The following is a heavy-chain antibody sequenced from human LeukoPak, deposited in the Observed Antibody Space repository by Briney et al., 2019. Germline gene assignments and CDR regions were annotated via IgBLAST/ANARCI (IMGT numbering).Heavy chain of an antibody. J-gene: IGHJ4*02. Sequence: SETLSLTCTVSGGSISTSNYYWGWIRQPPGKGLEWIGNIFYSGSTYYSPSLRSRVTISLDTSRNQFSLKLNSVTAADTAVYYCARVDSSSWYQSKNFDYWGQGTLVTVSS. D-gene: IGHD6-13*01. V-gene: IGHV4-39*07. CDR3: ARVDSSSWYQSKNFDY. CDR1: GGSISTSNYY. CDR2: IFYSGST.